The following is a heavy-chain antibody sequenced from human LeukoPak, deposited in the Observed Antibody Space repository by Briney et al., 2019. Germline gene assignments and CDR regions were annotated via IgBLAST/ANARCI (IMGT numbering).Heavy chain of an antibody. Sequence: GASVKVSCTASGYTFTGYYMHWVRQAPGQGLEWMGWINPNSGGTNYAQKFQGRVTMTRDTSISTAYMELSRLRSDDTAVYYCARVAELGSTDAFDIWGQGTMVTVSS. J-gene: IGHJ3*02. CDR3: ARVAELGSTDAFDI. V-gene: IGHV1-2*02. CDR2: INPNSGGT. D-gene: IGHD3-16*01. CDR1: GYTFTGYY.